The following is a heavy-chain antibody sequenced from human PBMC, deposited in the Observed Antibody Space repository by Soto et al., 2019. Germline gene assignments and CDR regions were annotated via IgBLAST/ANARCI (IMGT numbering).Heavy chain of an antibody. J-gene: IGHJ4*02. CDR3: ARDGIDVVVPAASIDY. CDR1: GFTFSSYW. V-gene: IGHV3-74*01. D-gene: IGHD2-2*01. Sequence: GGSLRLSCAASGFTFSSYWMHWVRQAPGKGLVWVSRINSDGSSTSYADSVKGRFTISRDNAKNTLYLQMNSLRAEDTAVYYCARDGIDVVVPAASIDYWGQGTLVTVSS. CDR2: INSDGSST.